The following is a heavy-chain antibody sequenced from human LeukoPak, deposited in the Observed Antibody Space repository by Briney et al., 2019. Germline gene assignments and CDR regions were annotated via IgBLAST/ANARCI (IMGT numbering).Heavy chain of an antibody. J-gene: IGHJ4*02. D-gene: IGHD6-19*01. CDR3: VRRGDASSGWGDHDY. V-gene: IGHV3-23*01. CDR2: IGGSGDKT. CDR1: GSTFNRNA. Sequence: GGSLRLSCAASGSTFNRNAISWVRQAPGKGLEWDSTIGGSGDKTFYADSVKGRFTISRDNSKNMLHLQMSSLTGEDTALYYCVRRGDASSGWGDHDYWGQGALVTVSS.